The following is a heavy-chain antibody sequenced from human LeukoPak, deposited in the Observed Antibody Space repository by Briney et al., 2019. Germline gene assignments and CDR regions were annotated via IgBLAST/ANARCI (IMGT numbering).Heavy chain of an antibody. J-gene: IGHJ4*02. CDR1: GYTLTKLS. CDR2: FDPEDGET. D-gene: IGHD3-10*01. CDR3: ASQSHISMIRGVINFDY. V-gene: IGHV1-24*01. Sequence: ASVKVSCKVSGYTLTKLSIHWVRQAPGNGLEWMGGFDPEDGETIYAQKFQDRVTMTEDTSTDTAYMELSSLRSEDTAVYYCASQSHISMIRGVINFDYWGQGTLVTVSS.